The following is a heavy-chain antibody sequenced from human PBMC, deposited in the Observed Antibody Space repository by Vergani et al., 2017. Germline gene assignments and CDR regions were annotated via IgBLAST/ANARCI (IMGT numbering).Heavy chain of an antibody. V-gene: IGHV4-38-2*02. Sequence: QVHLQESGPGLVKPSETLSLTCTVSGYSITSGYYWGWIRQPPGRGLEWIGSFYHSGSTYYNPSLKSRVTISVDTSNNQFSLHVNSVTATDTAVYYCARSQGDYWYFDLWGPGSLVTVSS. J-gene: IGHJ2*01. D-gene: IGHD2-21*01. CDR3: ARSQGDYWYFDL. CDR1: GYSITSGYY. CDR2: FYHSGST.